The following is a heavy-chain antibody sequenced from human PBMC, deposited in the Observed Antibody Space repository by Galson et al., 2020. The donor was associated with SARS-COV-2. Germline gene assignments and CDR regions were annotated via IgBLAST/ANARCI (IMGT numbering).Heavy chain of an antibody. D-gene: IGHD3-10*02. Sequence: GESLKISCVASDFSFNTNWMSWLRQAPGKRLEWVGQINQDGSEKYYGDSVKGRFSISRDSAKKSVFLQMNSLRVEDTAIYYCARDVQGGNFDYWGQGTRVTVSS. V-gene: IGHV3-7*01. CDR2: INQDGSEK. J-gene: IGHJ4*02. CDR1: DFSFNTNW. CDR3: ARDVQGGNFDY.